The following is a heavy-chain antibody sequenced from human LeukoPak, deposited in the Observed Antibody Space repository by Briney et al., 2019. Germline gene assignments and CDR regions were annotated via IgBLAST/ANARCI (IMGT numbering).Heavy chain of an antibody. CDR2: MSSSGSNR. V-gene: IGHV3-11*01. Sequence: GGSLRLSCAASGFTFSDHFMSWIRQAPGKGLEWVSYMSSSGSNRYYADSVKGRFTISRDNAKNSLYLQMNSLRAEDTAVYYCARADAYGDYDFWGQGTLVTVSS. CDR1: GFTFSDHF. CDR3: ARADAYGDYDF. D-gene: IGHD4-17*01. J-gene: IGHJ4*02.